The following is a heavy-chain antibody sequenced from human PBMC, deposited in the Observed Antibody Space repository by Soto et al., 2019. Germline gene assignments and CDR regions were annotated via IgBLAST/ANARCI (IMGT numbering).Heavy chain of an antibody. CDR1: GASISSSSYY. CDR2: VSYSGTT. J-gene: IGHJ4*02. Sequence: SETLSLTCTVSGASISSSSYYWGWIRQSPGKGLEWIGSVSYSGTTYHNPSLKSRVIISVHTSKNEFSLKLSSVTAADTAVYYCARLVGPLGYCSGGSCHRSSFDYWGQGTLVTVSS. V-gene: IGHV4-39*01. CDR3: ARLVGPLGYCSGGSCHRSSFDY. D-gene: IGHD2-15*01.